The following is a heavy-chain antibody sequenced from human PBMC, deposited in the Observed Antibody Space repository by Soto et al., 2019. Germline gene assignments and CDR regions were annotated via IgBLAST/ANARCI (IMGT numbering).Heavy chain of an antibody. J-gene: IGHJ6*02. CDR2: IYYTGST. D-gene: IGHD2-15*01. CDR1: GDSINDFY. V-gene: IGHV4-59*01. Sequence: SETLSLTCTVSGDSINDFYWTWIRQSPGKGLEWIGHIYYTGSTSYNPSLKSRVTISVDTSKNQFSLSLNSLTAADTAVYFCARFRFFCSGAGCMGVWGQGTTVTVSS. CDR3: ARFRFFCSGAGCMGV.